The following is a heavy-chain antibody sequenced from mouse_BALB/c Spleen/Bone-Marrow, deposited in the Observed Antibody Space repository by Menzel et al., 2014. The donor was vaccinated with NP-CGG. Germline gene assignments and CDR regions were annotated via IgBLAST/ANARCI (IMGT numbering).Heavy chain of an antibody. J-gene: IGHJ3*01. Sequence: EVKVVESGGGLVQPGGSLKLSCAASGFDFSRYWMSWVRQAPGKGLEWIGEINPDSSTINYTPSLKDKFIISRDNAKNTLYLQMSKVRSEDTALYYCARLGYYGSSAYWGQGTLVTVSA. CDR2: INPDSSTI. CDR1: GFDFSRYW. CDR3: ARLGYYGSSAY. V-gene: IGHV4-1*02. D-gene: IGHD1-2*01.